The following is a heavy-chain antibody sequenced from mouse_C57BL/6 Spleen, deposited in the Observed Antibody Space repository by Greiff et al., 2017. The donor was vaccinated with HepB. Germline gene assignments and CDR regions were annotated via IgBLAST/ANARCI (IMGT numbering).Heavy chain of an antibody. V-gene: IGHV1-69*01. J-gene: IGHJ4*01. Sequence: QVQLQQPGAELVMPGASVKLSCKASGYTFTSYWMHWVKQRPGQGLEWIGEIDPSDSYTNYNQKFKGKSTLTVDKSSSTAYMQLSSLTSEDSAVYYCARTTIVTPMDYWGQGTSVTVS. CDR1: GYTFTSYW. CDR3: ARTTIVTPMDY. D-gene: IGHD2-5*01. CDR2: IDPSDSYT.